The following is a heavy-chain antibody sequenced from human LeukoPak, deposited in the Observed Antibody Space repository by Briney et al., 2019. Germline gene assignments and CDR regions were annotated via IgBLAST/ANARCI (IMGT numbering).Heavy chain of an antibody. Sequence: PSETLSLTCTVSGGSISYYYWSWIRQPPGKGLEWIGYIYYSGGTNYNPSLKSRVTISVDTSKNQFSLKLSSVTVADTAVYYCARDAYSSSYMDVWGKGTTVTVSS. CDR1: GGSISYYY. CDR2: IYYSGGT. J-gene: IGHJ6*03. D-gene: IGHD6-13*01. CDR3: ARDAYSSSYMDV. V-gene: IGHV4-59*01.